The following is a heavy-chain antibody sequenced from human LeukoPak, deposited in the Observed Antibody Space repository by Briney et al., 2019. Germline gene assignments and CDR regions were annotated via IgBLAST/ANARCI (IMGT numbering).Heavy chain of an antibody. V-gene: IGHV3-7*04. J-gene: IGHJ4*02. Sequence: GGSLRLSCAASGFTFSSHWMSWVRQAPGKGLEWVANIKQDGSEKYYVDSVKGRFTISRDNAKNSLYLQMNSLRAEDTAVYYCARGRYYDFWSGKSGGYYFDYWGQGTLVTVSS. CDR1: GFTFSSHW. CDR2: IKQDGSEK. CDR3: ARGRYYDFWSGKSGGYYFDY. D-gene: IGHD3-3*01.